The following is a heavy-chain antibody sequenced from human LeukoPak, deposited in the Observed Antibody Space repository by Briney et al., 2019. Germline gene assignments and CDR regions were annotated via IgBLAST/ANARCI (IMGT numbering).Heavy chain of an antibody. D-gene: IGHD6-19*01. Sequence: GGSLRLSCAASGFTFRSFWMSWVRQAPERGLEWVXXIKXDGSETYYVDSVKGRFTISRDNAKNSLHLQMNSLRADDTAVYYCAKMAGGSSGWYEYYFDYWGQGALVAVSS. J-gene: IGHJ4*02. V-gene: IGHV3-7*01. CDR1: GFTFRSFW. CDR3: AKMAGGSSGWYEYYFDY. CDR2: IKXDGSET.